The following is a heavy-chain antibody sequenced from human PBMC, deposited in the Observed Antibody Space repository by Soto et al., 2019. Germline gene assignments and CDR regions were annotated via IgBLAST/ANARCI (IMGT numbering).Heavy chain of an antibody. D-gene: IGHD1-26*01. V-gene: IGHV3-49*04. CDR1: GFTFGDYA. CDR3: TRDSSGSYYNWFDP. Sequence: GESLKISCTASGFTFGDYAMSWVRQAPGKGLEWVGFIRSKAYGGTTEYAASVKGRFTISRDDSKSIAYLQMNSLKTEDTAVYYCTRDSSGSYYNWFDPWGQGTLVTVSS. J-gene: IGHJ5*02. CDR2: IRSKAYGGTT.